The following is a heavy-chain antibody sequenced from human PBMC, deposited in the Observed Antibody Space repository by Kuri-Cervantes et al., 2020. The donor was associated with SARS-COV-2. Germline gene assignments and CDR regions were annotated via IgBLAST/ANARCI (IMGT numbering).Heavy chain of an antibody. CDR3: ARHHGYCSGGSCYSRGRRYDWYFDL. D-gene: IGHD2-15*01. V-gene: IGHV4-59*08. CDR1: GGSISSYY. J-gene: IGHJ2*01. CDR2: IYYSGST. Sequence: GSLRLSCTVSGGSISSYYWSWIRQPPGKGLEWIGYIYYSGSTNYNPSLKSRVTISVDTSKNQFSLKLSSVTAADTAVYYCARHHGYCSGGSCYSRGRRYDWYFDLWGRGTLVTVSS.